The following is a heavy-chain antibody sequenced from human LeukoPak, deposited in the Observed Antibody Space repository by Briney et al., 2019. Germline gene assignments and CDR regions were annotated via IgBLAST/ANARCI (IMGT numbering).Heavy chain of an antibody. CDR2: INGSGGST. CDR3: AKVRGDGMDV. V-gene: IGHV3-23*01. Sequence: GGSLRLSCAASGFTFSSYAMSWVPQAQGKGLEWVSAINGSGGSTYYADSVKGRFTISRDNSKNTLYLQMNSLRAEDTAVYYCAKVRGDGMDVWGQGTTVTVSS. J-gene: IGHJ6*02. CDR1: GFTFSSYA.